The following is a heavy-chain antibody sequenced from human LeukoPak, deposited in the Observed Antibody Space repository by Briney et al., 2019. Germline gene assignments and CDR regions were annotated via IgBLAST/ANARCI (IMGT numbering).Heavy chain of an antibody. CDR1: GGSISSYY. J-gene: IGHJ5*02. V-gene: IGHV4-4*07. CDR3: ARSTGIYCTNGVCYLGNWFDP. D-gene: IGHD2-8*01. Sequence: KTSETLSLTCTVSGGSISSYYWRWIRQPAGKGLEWIGRIYTSGSTNYNPSLKSRVTMSVDTSKNQFSLKLSSVTAADTAVYYCARSTGIYCTNGVCYLGNWFDPWGQGTLVTVSS. CDR2: IYTSGST.